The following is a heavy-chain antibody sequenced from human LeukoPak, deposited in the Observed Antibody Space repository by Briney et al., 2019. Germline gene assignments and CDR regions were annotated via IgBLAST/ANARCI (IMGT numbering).Heavy chain of an antibody. CDR3: ARDLLYGDYDYNWFDP. D-gene: IGHD4-17*01. J-gene: IGHJ5*02. Sequence: ASVKVSCKASGYTFTSYAMHWVRQAPGQRLEWMGWINAGNGNTKYSQKFQGRVTITRDTSASTAYMELSSLRSEDTAVYYCARDLLYGDYDYNWFDPWGQGTLVTVSS. V-gene: IGHV1-3*01. CDR2: INAGNGNT. CDR1: GYTFTSYA.